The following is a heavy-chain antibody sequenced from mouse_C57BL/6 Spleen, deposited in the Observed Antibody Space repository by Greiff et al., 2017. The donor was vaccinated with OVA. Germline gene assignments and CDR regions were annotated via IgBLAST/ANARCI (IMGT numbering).Heavy chain of an antibody. D-gene: IGHD2-4*01. CDR1: GYTFTDYE. V-gene: IGHV1-15*01. Sequence: VQLQQSGAELVRPGASVTLSCKASGYTFTDYEMHWVKQTPVHGLEWIGAIDPDTGGTAYNQKFKGKAILTADKSSSTAYMELRSLTSEDSAVYYCTLYYDYDSPFDYWGQGTTLTVSS. J-gene: IGHJ2*01. CDR2: IDPDTGGT. CDR3: TLYYDYDSPFDY.